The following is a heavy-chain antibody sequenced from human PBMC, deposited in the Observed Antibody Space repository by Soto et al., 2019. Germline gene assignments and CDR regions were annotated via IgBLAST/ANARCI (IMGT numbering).Heavy chain of an antibody. Sequence: GGSLRLSCAASVFPFSSYAMSWVRQAPGKGLEWVSAISGSGGSTYYADSVKGRFTISRDNSKNTLYLQMNSLRAEDTAVYYCAKDPGSATTSNYYYYYYGMDVWGQGTTVTVSS. CDR2: ISGSGGST. J-gene: IGHJ6*02. V-gene: IGHV3-23*01. CDR1: VFPFSSYA. D-gene: IGHD4-4*01. CDR3: AKDPGSATTSNYYYYYYGMDV.